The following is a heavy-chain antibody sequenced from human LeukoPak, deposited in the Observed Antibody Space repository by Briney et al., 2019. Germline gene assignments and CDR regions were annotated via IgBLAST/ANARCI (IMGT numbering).Heavy chain of an antibody. V-gene: IGHV3-66*01. J-gene: IGHJ6*02. CDR1: GFTVNSQY. CDR2: IYSGGST. CDR3: VKDNLWFVELSGDPNYNYGMDV. Sequence: GGSLRLSCAASGFTVNSQYISWVRQAPGKGLEWVSVIYSGGSTYYADSVKGRFTISRDNSKNTLYLQMDRLRAEDTAVYYCVKDNLWFVELSGDPNYNYGMDVWGQGTTVSVSS. D-gene: IGHD3-10*01.